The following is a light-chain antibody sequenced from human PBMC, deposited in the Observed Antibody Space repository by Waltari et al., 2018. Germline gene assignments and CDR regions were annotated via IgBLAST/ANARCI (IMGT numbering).Light chain of an antibody. CDR2: LAS. CDR3: QQYYSTLT. Sequence: DIVMTQSPDSLAVSLGERATINCKSSQSVLYSSNNKNYLAWYQQKPGQPPKLLIYLASNRESGVPDRFSGSGSGTDFTLTISSLQAEDVAVYYCQQYYSTLTFGGGTKVEIK. V-gene: IGKV4-1*01. J-gene: IGKJ4*01. CDR1: QSVLYSSNNKNY.